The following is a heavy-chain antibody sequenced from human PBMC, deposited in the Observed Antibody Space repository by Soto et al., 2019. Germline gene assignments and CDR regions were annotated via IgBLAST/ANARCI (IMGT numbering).Heavy chain of an antibody. CDR3: ARVQDTSCYWCGMDV. CDR1: GYTFTSYG. CDR2: ISAYNGNT. V-gene: IGHV1-18*01. J-gene: IGHJ6*02. Sequence: ASVKVSCKASGYTFTSYGISWVRQAPGQGLEWMGWISAYNGNTNYAQKLQGRVTMTTDTSTSTAHLQWSSLEASDTAMYYCARVQDTSCYWCGMDVWGQGTTVTVSS. D-gene: IGHD2-2*01.